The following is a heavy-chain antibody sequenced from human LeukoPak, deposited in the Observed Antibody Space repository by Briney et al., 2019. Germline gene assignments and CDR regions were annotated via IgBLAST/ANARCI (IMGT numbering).Heavy chain of an antibody. CDR3: ARGPYYDFWSGYYWGAFDY. D-gene: IGHD3-3*01. V-gene: IGHV4-34*01. CDR2: INHSGST. CDR1: GGSFSGYY. J-gene: IGHJ4*02. Sequence: SETLSLTCAVYGGSFSGYYWSWIRQPPGKGLEWIGEINHSGSTNYNPSLKSRVTISVDTSKNQFSLKLSSVTAADTAVYYCARGPYYDFWSGYYWGAFDYRGQGTLVTVSS.